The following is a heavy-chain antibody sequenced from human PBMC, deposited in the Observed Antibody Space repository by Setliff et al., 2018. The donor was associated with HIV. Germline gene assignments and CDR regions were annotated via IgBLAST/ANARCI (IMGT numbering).Heavy chain of an antibody. CDR3: ARQGGYSGYGFYYYYYYMDV. CDR2: INHSGRT. V-gene: IGHV4-34*01. D-gene: IGHD5-12*01. Sequence: SETLSLTCAVYGGSFSGYHWNWIRQPPGKGLEWIGEINHSGRTNYNPSLKSRVTISVDTSKNQFSLKLRSVTAADTAMYYCARQGGYSGYGFYYYYYYMDVWGKGTTVTVSS. J-gene: IGHJ6*03. CDR1: GGSFSGYH.